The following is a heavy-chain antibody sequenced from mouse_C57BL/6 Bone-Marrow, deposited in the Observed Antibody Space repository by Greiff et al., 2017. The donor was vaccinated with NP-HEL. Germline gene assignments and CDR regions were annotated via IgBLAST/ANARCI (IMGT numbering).Heavy chain of an antibody. CDR2: IRSKSNNYAT. V-gene: IGHV10-1*01. J-gene: IGHJ2*01. CDR3: VRHNNSTGFDY. Sequence: EVQLVESGGGLVQPKGSLKLSCAASGFSFNTYAMNWVRQAPGKGLEWVARIRSKSNNYATYYADSVKDRFTISRDDSESMLYLQMNNLKTEDTAMYYCVRHNNSTGFDYWGQGTTLTVSS. CDR1: GFSFNTYA. D-gene: IGHD1-1*01.